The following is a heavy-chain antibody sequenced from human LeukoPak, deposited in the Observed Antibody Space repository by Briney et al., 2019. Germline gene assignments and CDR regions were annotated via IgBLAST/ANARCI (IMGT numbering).Heavy chain of an antibody. CDR2: IYYSGST. V-gene: IGHV4-39*01. CDR1: GGSISSGDYY. J-gene: IGHJ6*02. D-gene: IGHD3-10*01. Sequence: PSETLSLTCTVSGGSISSGDYYWGWIRQPPGKGLEWIGSIYYSGSTYYNPSLKSRVTISVDTSKNQFSLKLSSVTAADTAVYYCERHGRLPYGSGSYYNGYGMDVWGQGTTVTVSS. CDR3: ERHGRLPYGSGSYYNGYGMDV.